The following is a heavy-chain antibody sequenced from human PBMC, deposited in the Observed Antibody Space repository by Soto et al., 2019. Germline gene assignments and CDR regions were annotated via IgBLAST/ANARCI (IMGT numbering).Heavy chain of an antibody. CDR3: ARFWGDGSGWYEYYYYYYMDV. D-gene: IGHD6-19*01. V-gene: IGHV1-18*01. CDR2: ISAYSGGT. CDR1: GYTFTSYG. J-gene: IGHJ6*03. Sequence: ASVKVSCKASGYTFTSYGISWVRQAPGQGLEWMGWISAYSGGTNYAQKFQGWVTMTRDTSTSTAYMELSSMRSEDTAVYYCARFWGDGSGWYEYYYYYYMDVWGKGTTVTVS.